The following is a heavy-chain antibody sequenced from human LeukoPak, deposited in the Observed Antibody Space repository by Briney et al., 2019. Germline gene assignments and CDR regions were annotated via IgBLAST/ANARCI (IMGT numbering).Heavy chain of an antibody. CDR2: INQDGREK. V-gene: IGHV3-7*05. CDR1: GFTFSSYW. D-gene: IGHD2-8*01. CDR3: ANEWWGQTRDDYFDC. J-gene: IGHJ4*02. Sequence: GGSLRLSCVTSGFTFSSYWMTLVRQAPGKGLEWVANINQDGREKNYVDSVKGRFTISRDNPKNSLYLQINSLRAEDTDVYYCANEWWGQTRDDYFDCGGPGALVTVSS.